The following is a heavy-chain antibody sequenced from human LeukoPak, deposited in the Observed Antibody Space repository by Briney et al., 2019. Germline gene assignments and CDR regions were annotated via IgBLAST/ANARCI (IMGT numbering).Heavy chain of an antibody. Sequence: PGRSLRLSCAASGFTFSSYGMHLVRQAPGKGLEWVAVIWYDGSNKYYADSVKGRFTISRDNSKNTLYLQMNSLRAEDTAVYYCARDVPQTYYYYYGMDVWGQGTTVTVSS. CDR2: IWYDGSNK. J-gene: IGHJ6*02. V-gene: IGHV3-33*01. CDR3: ARDVPQTYYYYYGMDV. D-gene: IGHD2-2*01. CDR1: GFTFSSYG.